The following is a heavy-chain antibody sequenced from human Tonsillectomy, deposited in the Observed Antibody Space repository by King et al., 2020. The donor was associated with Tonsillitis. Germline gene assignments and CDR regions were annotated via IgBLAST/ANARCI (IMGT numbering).Heavy chain of an antibody. V-gene: IGHV1-69*01. Sequence: QLVQSGAEVKKPGSSVKVSCKTSGGTFSSYAISWVRQAPGQGLEWMGGIIPIFGTANYGQKFQGRVTITADESTSTAYMELSSLRSDDTAVYYCARDRGYGGTVDYWGQGTLVTVSS. CDR2: IIPIFGTA. D-gene: IGHD4-23*01. J-gene: IGHJ4*02. CDR3: ARDRGYGGTVDY. CDR1: GGTFSSYA.